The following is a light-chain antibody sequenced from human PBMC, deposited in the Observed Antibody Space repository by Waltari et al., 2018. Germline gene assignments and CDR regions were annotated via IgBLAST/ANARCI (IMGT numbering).Light chain of an antibody. CDR1: NSDVGSYNY. Sequence: QSALTQPASVSGSPGQSITISCTGPNSDVGSYNYVSWYQQHPGKAPKHMIYEVTNRPSGLSNRFSGSKSGNTASLTITELQAEDEADYYCSSYAGNDLVIFGGGTKLTVL. J-gene: IGLJ2*01. V-gene: IGLV2-14*01. CDR3: SSYAGNDLVI. CDR2: EVT.